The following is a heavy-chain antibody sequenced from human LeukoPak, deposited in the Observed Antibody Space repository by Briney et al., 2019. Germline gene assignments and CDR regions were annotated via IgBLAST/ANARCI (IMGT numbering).Heavy chain of an antibody. CDR2: SYYTGNT. D-gene: IGHD2-8*01. CDR3: ARRVYNRGLYDLGAFDL. J-gene: IGHJ3*01. CDR1: GGSLSSSY. Sequence: PSETLSLTCTVSGGSLSSSYWSWILQPPGGGLEWIGYSYYTGNTNYSPALKRRVTISFATSKNQFSLNLRSVTATDTAVYYCARRVYNRGLYDLGAFDLWGQGTMVTVSS. V-gene: IGHV4-59*08.